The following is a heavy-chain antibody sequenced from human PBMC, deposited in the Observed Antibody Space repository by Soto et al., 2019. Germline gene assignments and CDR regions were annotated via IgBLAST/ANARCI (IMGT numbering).Heavy chain of an antibody. Sequence: QEQVVESGGGVVQPGRSLRLSCAASGFTFSTHAIRWVRQAPGRGLEWVAIISYDGTTKDYADSVKGRFTISRDNSKNAVYLQMNSLRSEDTALYYCARDWRTAGTTGWFDPWGQGTLVTVSS. D-gene: IGHD6-13*01. J-gene: IGHJ5*02. CDR2: ISYDGTTK. CDR1: GFTFSTHA. CDR3: ARDWRTAGTTGWFDP. V-gene: IGHV3-30-3*01.